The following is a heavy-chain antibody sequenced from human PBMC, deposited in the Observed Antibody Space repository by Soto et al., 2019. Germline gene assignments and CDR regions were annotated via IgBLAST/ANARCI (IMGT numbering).Heavy chain of an antibody. CDR2: IAVTGDT. J-gene: IGHJ4*02. CDR1: GFTFSNYD. CDR3: AREIAVPGTWYFDY. Sequence: GGSLRLSCAAAGFTFSNYDMHWVRQVTGKGLEWVSGIAVTGDTFYPGSVKGRFTISRENAKNSLYLQMSSLRAEDTAVYYCAREIAVPGTWYFDYWGQGTLVTVSS. D-gene: IGHD6-19*01. V-gene: IGHV3-13*01.